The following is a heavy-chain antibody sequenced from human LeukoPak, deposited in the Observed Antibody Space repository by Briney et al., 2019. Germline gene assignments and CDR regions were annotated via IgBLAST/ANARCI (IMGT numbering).Heavy chain of an antibody. CDR1: GYTFTNYG. V-gene: IGHV1-18*01. J-gene: IGHJ4*02. D-gene: IGHD1-26*01. CDR3: AREAGGATEFYFDY. CDR2: ISAYNGNT. Sequence: ALVKVSCKASGYTFTNYGISWVRQAPGQGLEWMGWISAYNGNTNYAQKLQGRVTVTTDTSTTTAYMELRGLTSDDTAVYYCAREAGGATEFYFDYWGQGTLVTVSS.